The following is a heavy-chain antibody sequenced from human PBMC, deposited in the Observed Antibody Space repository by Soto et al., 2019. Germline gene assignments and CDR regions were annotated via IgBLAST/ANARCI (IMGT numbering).Heavy chain of an antibody. V-gene: IGHV3-23*01. CDR3: AKDPNYDFWSGPRRWFDP. CDR1: GFTFSSYA. D-gene: IGHD3-3*01. J-gene: IGHJ5*02. CDR2: ISGSGGST. Sequence: AASGFTFSSYAMSWVRQAPGKGLEWVSAISGSGGSTYYADSVKGRFTISRDNSKNTLYLQMNSLRAEDTAVYYCAKDPNYDFWSGPRRWFDPWGQGTLVTVSS.